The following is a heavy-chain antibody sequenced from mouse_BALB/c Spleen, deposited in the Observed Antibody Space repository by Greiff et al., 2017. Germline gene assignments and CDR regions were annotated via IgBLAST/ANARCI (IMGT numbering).Heavy chain of an antibody. CDR1: GFTFSSYY. CDR3: ARRGNYWYFDV. J-gene: IGHJ1*01. CDR2: INSNGGST. Sequence: EVKLEESGGGLVKLGGSLKLSCAASGFTFSSYYMSWVRQTPEKRLELVAAINSNGGSTYYPDTVKGRFTISRDNAKNTLYLQMSSLKSEDTALYYCARRGNYWYFDVWGAGTTVTVSS. D-gene: IGHD1-1*02. V-gene: IGHV5-6-2*01.